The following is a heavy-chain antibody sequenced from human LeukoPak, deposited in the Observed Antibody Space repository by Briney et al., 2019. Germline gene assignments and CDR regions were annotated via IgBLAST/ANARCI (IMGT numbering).Heavy chain of an antibody. CDR2: ITSDSTI. J-gene: IGHJ6*02. V-gene: IGHV3-48*01. Sequence: PGGSLRLSCAASEFTFSTYRMNWVRQAPGKGLEWVSYITSDSTIYYADSVKGRFTFSRDNAKKLLSLQMNSLRAEDTAVYYCAREARNYYGVDLWGRGTTVTVSS. CDR3: AREARNYYGVDL. CDR1: EFTFSTYR.